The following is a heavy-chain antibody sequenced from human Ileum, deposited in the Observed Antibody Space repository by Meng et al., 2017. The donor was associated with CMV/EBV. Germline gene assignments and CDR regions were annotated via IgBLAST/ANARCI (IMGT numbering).Heavy chain of an antibody. D-gene: IGHD1-14*01. CDR1: GFTFRNYA. CDR3: AKDPDSYISTLGTTFDS. V-gene: IGHV3-23*01. Sequence: GESLKISCTVSGFTFRNYAMSWVRQAPGRGLEWVATISSFGDTTHYTDSVRGRFTISRDNSNNALYLQMNSLSAGDTALYYCAKDPDSYISTLGTTFDSWGQGTLVTV. CDR2: ISSFGDTT. J-gene: IGHJ4*02.